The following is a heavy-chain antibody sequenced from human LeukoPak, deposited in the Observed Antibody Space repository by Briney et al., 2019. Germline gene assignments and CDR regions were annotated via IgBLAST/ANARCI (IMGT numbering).Heavy chain of an antibody. D-gene: IGHD1-1*01. CDR3: ARRMSTLNFDY. CDR2: IYYSGST. Sequence: PSETLSLTCTVSGGSISSSSYYWGWIRQPPGKGLEWIGSIYYSGSTYSNPSLKSRVTISVDTSKNQFSLKLSSVTAADTAVYYCARRMSTLNFDYWGQGTLVTVSS. CDR1: GGSISSSSYY. J-gene: IGHJ4*02. V-gene: IGHV4-39*01.